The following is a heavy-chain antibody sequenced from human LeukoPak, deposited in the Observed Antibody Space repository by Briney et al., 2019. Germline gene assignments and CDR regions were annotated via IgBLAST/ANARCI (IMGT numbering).Heavy chain of an antibody. CDR3: ARLAVAGKEGGNFDY. CDR1: GGTFSSYA. CDR2: ISAYNGNT. V-gene: IGHV1-18*01. D-gene: IGHD6-19*01. J-gene: IGHJ4*02. Sequence: ASVKVSCKASGGTFSSYAISWVRQAPGQGLEWMGWISAYNGNTNYAQKLQGRVTMTTDTSTSTAYMELRSLRSDDTAVYYCARLAVAGKEGGNFDYWGQGTLVTVSS.